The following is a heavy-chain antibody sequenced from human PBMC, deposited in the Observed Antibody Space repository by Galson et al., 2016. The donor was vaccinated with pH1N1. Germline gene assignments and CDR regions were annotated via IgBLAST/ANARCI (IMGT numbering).Heavy chain of an antibody. CDR2: IHYSGSN. Sequence: TLSLTCTVSGGSISSSGNYWSWIRQHPGKGLEWIGYIHYSGSNYYNPSLKSRLSISVDTSKSQFSLRLASVTAADTAVDYCARGVLVVGEGWDYGVDAWGQGTTVTVSS. J-gene: IGHJ6*02. V-gene: IGHV4-31*03. CDR3: ARGVLVVGEGWDYGVDA. CDR1: GGSISSSGNY. D-gene: IGHD2-15*01.